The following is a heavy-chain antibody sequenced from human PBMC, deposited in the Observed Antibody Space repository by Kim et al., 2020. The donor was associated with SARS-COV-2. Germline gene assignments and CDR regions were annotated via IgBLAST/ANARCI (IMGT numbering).Heavy chain of an antibody. CDR2: IYYSGST. CDR3: ARDSRRGLLWCGELNYYYYGMDV. J-gene: IGHJ6*02. V-gene: IGHV4-59*12. CDR1: GGSISSYY. Sequence: SETLSLTCTXSGGSISSYYWSWIRQPPGKGLEWIGYIYYSGSTNYNPSLKSRVTISVDTSKNQFSLKLSSVTAADTAVYYCARDSRRGLLWCGELNYYYYGMDVWGQGTTVTVSS. D-gene: IGHD3-10*01.